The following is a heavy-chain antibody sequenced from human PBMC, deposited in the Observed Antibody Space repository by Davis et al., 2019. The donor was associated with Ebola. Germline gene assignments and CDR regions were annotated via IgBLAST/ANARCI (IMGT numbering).Heavy chain of an antibody. Sequence: GESLKISCAASGFTFSSYWMSWVRQAPGKGLEWVANIKQDGSEKYYVDSVKGRFTISRDNAKNSLYLQMNSLRAEDTAVYYCASGSGVDYWGQGTLVTVSS. D-gene: IGHD1-26*01. CDR3: ASGSGVDY. CDR2: IKQDGSEK. J-gene: IGHJ4*02. CDR1: GFTFSSYW. V-gene: IGHV3-7*03.